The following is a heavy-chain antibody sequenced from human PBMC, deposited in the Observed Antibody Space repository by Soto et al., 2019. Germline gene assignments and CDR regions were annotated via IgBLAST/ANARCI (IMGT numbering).Heavy chain of an antibody. J-gene: IGHJ6*02. CDR1: GFTFSDYS. Sequence: PGGSLRLSCAASGFTFSDYSMNWVRQAPGKGLEWVSYISSSSTICYTDSVKGRFTISRDNAKNSLFLQMNSLRDEDTAVYYCASGQPSGQYYYGMDVWGQGATVTVSS. D-gene: IGHD3-10*01. CDR2: ISSSSTI. V-gene: IGHV3-48*02. CDR3: ASGQPSGQYYYGMDV.